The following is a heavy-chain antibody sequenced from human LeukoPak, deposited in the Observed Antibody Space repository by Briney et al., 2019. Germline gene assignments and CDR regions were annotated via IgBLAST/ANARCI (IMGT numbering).Heavy chain of an antibody. J-gene: IGHJ4*02. CDR3: ARDYDFWSGYYTGIFDY. V-gene: IGHV3-48*01. D-gene: IGHD3-3*01. Sequence: GGSLRLSCAASGFTFSSFRMNWVRQAPGKGLEWVSYISSSSSIIYYADSVKGRFTISRDNAKNSLYLQMNSLRAEDTAVYYCARDYDFWSGYYTGIFDYWGQGTLVTVSS. CDR2: ISSSSSII. CDR1: GFTFSSFR.